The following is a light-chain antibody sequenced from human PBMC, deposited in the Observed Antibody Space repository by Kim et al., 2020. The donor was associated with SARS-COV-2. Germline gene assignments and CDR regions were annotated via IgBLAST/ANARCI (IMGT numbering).Light chain of an antibody. V-gene: IGLV3-19*01. J-gene: IGLJ2*01. CDR3: NSRDSSGKHVV. CDR2: GKN. CDR1: SLRSYY. Sequence: ALGQKVRITCQGDSLRSYYASWYQQKPGQAPILVIYGKNNRPSGIPDRFSGSSSGNTASLTITGAQAEDEADYYCNSRDSSGKHVVFGGGTQLTVL.